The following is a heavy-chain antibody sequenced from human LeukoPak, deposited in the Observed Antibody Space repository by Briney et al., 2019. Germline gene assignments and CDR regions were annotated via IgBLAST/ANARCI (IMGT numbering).Heavy chain of an antibody. V-gene: IGHV1-8*02. CDR1: GYTFTGYY. CDR2: MNPNSGNT. D-gene: IGHD5-12*01. J-gene: IGHJ4*02. CDR3: ARGSGGYDSADY. Sequence: ASVKVSCKASGYTFTGYYMHWVRQAPGQGLEWMGWMNPNSGNTGYAQKFQGRVTMTRNTSISTAHMELSSLRSEDTAVYYCARGSGGYDSADYWGQGTLVTVSS.